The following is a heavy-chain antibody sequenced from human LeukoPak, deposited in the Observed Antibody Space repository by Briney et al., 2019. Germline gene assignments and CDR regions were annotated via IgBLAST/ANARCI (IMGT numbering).Heavy chain of an antibody. CDR2: MNPNSGNT. V-gene: IGHV1-8*01. CDR1: GGTFSTCG. D-gene: IGHD6-6*01. Sequence: ASVKVSGRVSGGTFSTCGISWVRQAPGQGLEWMGWMNPNSGNTGYAQKFQGRVTITRNTSISTAYMELSSLRSEDTAMYYCARFLLAARRGNWFDPWGQGTLVTVSS. CDR3: ARFLLAARRGNWFDP. J-gene: IGHJ5*02.